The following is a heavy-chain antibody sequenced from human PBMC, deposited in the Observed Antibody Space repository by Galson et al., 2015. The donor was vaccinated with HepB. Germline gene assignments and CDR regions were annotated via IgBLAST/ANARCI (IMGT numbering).Heavy chain of an antibody. CDR2: INTNTGNP. CDR1: GSTFTSYA. CDR3: AREGCSSTSCYGRYNWFDP. V-gene: IGHV7-4-1*02. J-gene: IGHJ5*02. D-gene: IGHD2-2*01. Sequence: SCQASGSTFTSYAMNWVRQAPGHGLEWMGWINTNTGNPTYAQGFTGRFVFSLDTSVSTAHLQISSLKAEDTAVYYCAREGCSSTSCYGRYNWFDPWGQGTLVTVSS.